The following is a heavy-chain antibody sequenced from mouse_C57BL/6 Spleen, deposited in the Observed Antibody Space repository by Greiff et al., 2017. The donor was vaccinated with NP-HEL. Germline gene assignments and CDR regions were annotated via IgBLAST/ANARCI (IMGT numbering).Heavy chain of an antibody. V-gene: IGHV5-6*01. CDR3: ASIYDYDWFAY. CDR2: ISSGGSYT. Sequence: EVQLVESGGDLVKPGGSLKLSCAASGFTFSSYGMSWVRQTPDKRLEWVATISSGGSYTYYPDSVKGRFTISRDNAKNTLYLQMSSLKSEDTAMYYCASIYDYDWFAYWGQGTLVTVSA. J-gene: IGHJ3*01. CDR1: GFTFSSYG. D-gene: IGHD2-4*01.